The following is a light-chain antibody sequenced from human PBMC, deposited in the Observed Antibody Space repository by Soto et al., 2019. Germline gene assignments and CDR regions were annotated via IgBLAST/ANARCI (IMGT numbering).Light chain of an antibody. V-gene: IGLV2-11*01. CDR2: NVN. CDR3: CSYTASATYV. J-gene: IGLJ1*01. CDR1: SSDVGSYDY. Sequence: QSVLIQPPSVSGSPGQSVTISGTGTSSDVGSYDYVSWCQQHPGTVPKPMIYNVNTRPSGVPDRFSGSKSGNTASMTISGLQAEDEADYLCCSYTASATYVFETGTKVTVL.